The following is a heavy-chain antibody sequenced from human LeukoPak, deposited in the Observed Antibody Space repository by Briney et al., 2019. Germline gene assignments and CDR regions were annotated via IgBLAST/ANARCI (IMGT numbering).Heavy chain of an antibody. CDR2: IFYDGYT. V-gene: IGHV4-31*03. J-gene: IGHJ5*02. D-gene: IGHD3-16*01. CDR1: GGSISSAGYY. CDR3: AREGGSYNWFDP. Sequence: SETLSLTCTVSGGSISSAGYYWSWIRQHPAKGLEWIGSIFYDGYTYYKPSLKSRITISLDTSKNHFSLQLTSVTAADTAVYYCAREGGSYNWFDPWGQGTLVTVSS.